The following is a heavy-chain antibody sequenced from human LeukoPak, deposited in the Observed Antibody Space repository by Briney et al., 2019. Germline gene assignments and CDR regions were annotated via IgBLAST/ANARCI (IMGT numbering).Heavy chain of an antibody. Sequence: GGSLRLSGAASGFTFSSYSMNWVRQAPGKGLEWVSSISSSSSYIYYADSVKGRFTISRDNAKNSLYLQMNSLRAEDTAVYYCANSPSRDGYPTGYWGPGTLVTVSS. D-gene: IGHD5-24*01. V-gene: IGHV3-21*01. CDR1: GFTFSSYS. CDR2: ISSSSSYI. CDR3: ANSPSRDGYPTGY. J-gene: IGHJ4*02.